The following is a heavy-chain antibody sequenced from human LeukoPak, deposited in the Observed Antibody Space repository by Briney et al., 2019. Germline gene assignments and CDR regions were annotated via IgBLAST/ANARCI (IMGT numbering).Heavy chain of an antibody. CDR1: GYSFTSYW. V-gene: IGHV5-10-1*01. J-gene: IGHJ5*02. CDR3: ARGAAPPLNWFDP. CDR2: IDPSDSYT. D-gene: IGHD1-26*01. Sequence: GESLKISCKGSGYSFTSYWISWVRQLPGKGLEWMGRIDPSDSYTSYSPSFQGHVTISADKSISTAYLQWSRLKASDTAMYYCARGAAPPLNWFDPWGQGTLVTVSS.